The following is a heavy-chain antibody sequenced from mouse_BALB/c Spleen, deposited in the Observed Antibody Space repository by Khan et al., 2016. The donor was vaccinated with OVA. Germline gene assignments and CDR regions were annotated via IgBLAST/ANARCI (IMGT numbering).Heavy chain of an antibody. J-gene: IGHJ3*01. CDR1: GDSITTGY. CDR2: IIYTGYT. V-gene: IGHV3-8*02. Sequence: EVKLEESGPSLVKPSQTLSLTCSVTGDSITTGYWNWIRKFPGNKLEYMGYIIYTGYTYYNPSLISRISITRHTSNNQYYLQLNSVTDEDTATYYCARSTYRCGFVYWGQGTLVTVSA. CDR3: ARSTYRCGFVY.